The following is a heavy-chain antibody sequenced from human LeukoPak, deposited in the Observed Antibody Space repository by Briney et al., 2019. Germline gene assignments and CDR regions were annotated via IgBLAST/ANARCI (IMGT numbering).Heavy chain of an antibody. V-gene: IGHV3-21*01. CDR2: IGPTGTDR. Sequence: KTGGSLRLSCAAPGFTFSSCGFNWVRQAPGKGLEWVSSIGPTGTDRYYADSVRDRFTISRDNAKNSMYLQMDSLRDEDTAVYYCATETIGRHYDYWGQGTLLTVSS. CDR3: ATETIGRHYDY. CDR1: GFTFSSCG. D-gene: IGHD1-14*01. J-gene: IGHJ4*02.